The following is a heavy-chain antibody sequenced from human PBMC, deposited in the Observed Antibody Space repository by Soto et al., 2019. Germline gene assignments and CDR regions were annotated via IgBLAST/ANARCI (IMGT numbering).Heavy chain of an antibody. CDR3: ARDYYGSGRKAFDI. J-gene: IGHJ3*02. Sequence: GGSLILSCAASGFTFSSYAMSWVRQAPGKGLEWVSAISGSGGSTYYADSVKGRFTISRDNSKNTLYLQMNSLRAEDTAVYYCARDYYGSGRKAFDIWGQGTMVTVSS. CDR1: GFTFSSYA. V-gene: IGHV3-23*01. D-gene: IGHD3-10*01. CDR2: ISGSGGST.